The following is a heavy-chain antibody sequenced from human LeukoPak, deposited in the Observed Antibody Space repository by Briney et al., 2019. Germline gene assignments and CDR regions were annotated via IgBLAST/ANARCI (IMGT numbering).Heavy chain of an antibody. CDR2: INPSGGST. D-gene: IGHD6-13*01. Sequence: GASVKVSCKASGYTFTSYYMHWVRQAPGQGLEWMGIINPSGGSTSYAQKFQGRVTMTRDMSTSTVYMELSSLRSEDTAVYYCARDGLGIAAPSYYFDYWGRGTLVTVSS. J-gene: IGHJ4*02. CDR3: ARDGLGIAAPSYYFDY. V-gene: IGHV1-46*01. CDR1: GYTFTSYY.